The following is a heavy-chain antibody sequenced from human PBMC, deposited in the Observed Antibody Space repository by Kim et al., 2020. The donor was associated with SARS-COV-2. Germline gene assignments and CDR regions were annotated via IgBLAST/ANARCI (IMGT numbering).Heavy chain of an antibody. Sequence: SQTLSLTCTISGGSISGYYWTWIRQPAGKGLEWIGRMYSSGNSNYNPSLKSRVIMSVDTTKNQFSLKLNSVTAADTAVYFCARDFPTSSRYFDFWGQVTLVTVSS. J-gene: IGHJ4*02. V-gene: IGHV4-4*07. CDR1: GGSISGYY. CDR2: MYSSGNS. CDR3: ARDFPTSSRYFDF. D-gene: IGHD6-6*01.